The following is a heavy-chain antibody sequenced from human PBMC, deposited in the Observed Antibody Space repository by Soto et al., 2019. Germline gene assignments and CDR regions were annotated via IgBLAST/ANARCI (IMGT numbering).Heavy chain of an antibody. CDR1: GFTFSSYG. D-gene: IGHD3-10*01. CDR2: ISYDGSNK. Sequence: GGSLRLSCAASGFTFSSYGMHWVRQAPGKGLEWVAVISYDGSNKYYADSVKGRFTISRDNSKNTLYLQMNSLRAEDTALYYYANTIGSGTSNFDYWGQGTLVTVSS. J-gene: IGHJ4*02. V-gene: IGHV3-30*18. CDR3: ANTIGSGTSNFDY.